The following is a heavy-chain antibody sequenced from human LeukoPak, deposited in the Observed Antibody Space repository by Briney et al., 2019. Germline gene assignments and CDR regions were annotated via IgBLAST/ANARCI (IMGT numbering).Heavy chain of an antibody. Sequence: QPGGSLRLSCAASGFTVSSNYMSWVRQAPGKGLEWVSVIYRGGSTYYAAAVKGRFTISRDNSKNTLYLQMNSLRAEDTAMYYCARDNVEVAGHYGLWGQGTLVTVSS. CDR1: GFTVSSNY. V-gene: IGHV3-66*02. D-gene: IGHD6-19*01. CDR3: ARDNVEVAGHYGL. CDR2: IYRGGST. J-gene: IGHJ4*02.